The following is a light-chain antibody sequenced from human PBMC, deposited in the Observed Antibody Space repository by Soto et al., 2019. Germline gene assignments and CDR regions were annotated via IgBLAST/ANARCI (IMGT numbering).Light chain of an antibody. Sequence: EIVLTQSPGALSLSPGERATLSCRTSQSVSSSYLAWYQQKPGQAPRLLIYAASSRATGIPDRFSGSGSGTDFSLTISRLEPEDFAVYYCQQYGSSPITFGQGTRLEIK. V-gene: IGKV3-20*01. CDR3: QQYGSSPIT. CDR2: AAS. CDR1: QSVSSSY. J-gene: IGKJ5*01.